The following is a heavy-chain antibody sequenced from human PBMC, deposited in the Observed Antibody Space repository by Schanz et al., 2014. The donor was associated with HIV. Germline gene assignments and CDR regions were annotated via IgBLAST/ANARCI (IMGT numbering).Heavy chain of an antibody. CDR2: IWYDGSQK. CDR1: GFTFSSYG. J-gene: IGHJ6*02. D-gene: IGHD5-12*01. CDR3: AKGGYAGHYYYGLDV. V-gene: IGHV3-33*06. Sequence: QVQLVESGGGVVQPGRSLRLSCAASGFTFSSYGMHWVRQAPGKGLEWVAVIWYDGSQKYYADSVKGRFTVSRDNSNNKFFLQMNSLRVEDTAVYYCAKGGYAGHYYYGLDVWGQGTTVTVSS.